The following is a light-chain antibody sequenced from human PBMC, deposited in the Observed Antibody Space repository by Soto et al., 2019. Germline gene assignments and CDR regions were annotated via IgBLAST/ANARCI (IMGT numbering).Light chain of an antibody. CDR1: YSNIGAGYD. V-gene: IGLV1-40*01. CDR3: QSSGV. J-gene: IGLJ3*02. Sequence: LTQPPSVSGAPGQRVTISCTGTYSNIGAGYDVHWYQQLPGAAPKLLIYGNTNRPSGVPDRFSGSQSGASASLDITRLQGEDEGDYYCQSSGVFGGGTKLTVL. CDR2: GNT.